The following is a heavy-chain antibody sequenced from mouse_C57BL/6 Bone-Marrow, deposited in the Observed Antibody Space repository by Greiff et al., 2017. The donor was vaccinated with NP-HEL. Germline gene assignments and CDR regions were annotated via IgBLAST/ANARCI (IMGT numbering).Heavy chain of an antibody. D-gene: IGHD2-12*01. CDR3: ARRYRGLYYYAMDY. CDR1: GFTFSDYG. Sequence: EVQGVESGGGLVKPGGSLKLSCAASGFTFSDYGMHWVRQAPEKGLEWVAYISSGSSTFYYADTVKGRFTISRANAKNTLFLQMTSLRSEDTAMYYCARRYRGLYYYAMDYWGQGTSVTVSS. CDR2: ISSGSSTF. J-gene: IGHJ4*01. V-gene: IGHV5-17*01.